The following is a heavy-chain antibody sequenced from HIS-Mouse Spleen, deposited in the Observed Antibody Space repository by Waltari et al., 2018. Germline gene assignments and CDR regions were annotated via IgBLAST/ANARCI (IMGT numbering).Heavy chain of an antibody. Sequence: QVQLQQWGAGLLKPSETLSLTCAVYGGSFSGYYWSWIRQPPGKGLEWIGEIKHRGSTNYTPALKSRVTISVNTSKNQFALKLSSVTAADTAVYSCARVRTGDPSYWYFDLWGRGTLVTVSS. J-gene: IGHJ2*01. CDR3: ARVRTGDPSYWYFDL. D-gene: IGHD7-27*01. CDR2: IKHRGST. CDR1: GGSFSGYY. V-gene: IGHV4-34*01.